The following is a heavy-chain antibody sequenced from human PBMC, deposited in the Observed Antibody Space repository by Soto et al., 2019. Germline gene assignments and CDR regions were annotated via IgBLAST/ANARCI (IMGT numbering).Heavy chain of an antibody. CDR1: GGSISSGDYY. Sequence: QVQLQESGPGLVKPSQTLSLTCTVSGGSISSGDYYWSWIRQPPGKGLEWIGYIYYSGSTYYNPSPQSQVTVSLDTSKNQFPRNVSSAAAADTAVYYVARGSYSDDSGRYYHYWGRGTLVTVSS. CDR2: IYYSGST. J-gene: IGHJ4*02. CDR3: ARGSYSDDSGRYYHY. D-gene: IGHD3-22*01. V-gene: IGHV4-30-4*01.